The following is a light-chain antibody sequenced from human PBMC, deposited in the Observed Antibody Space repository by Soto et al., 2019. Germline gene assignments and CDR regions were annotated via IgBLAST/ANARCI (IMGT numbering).Light chain of an antibody. V-gene: IGKV3-11*01. J-gene: IGKJ5*01. Sequence: EIVLTQSPATLSLSPGERATLSCRASQSVSRYLAWYQQKPGQAPRLLIYDASNRATGIPARFSGSGSGTDFTLTISSLEAEDFAVYYCQHFGGSLPVTFGQGTRLEIK. CDR1: QSVSRY. CDR3: QHFGGSLPVT. CDR2: DAS.